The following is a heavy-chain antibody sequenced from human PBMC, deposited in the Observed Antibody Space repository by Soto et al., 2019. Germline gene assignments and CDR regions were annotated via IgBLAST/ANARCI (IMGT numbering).Heavy chain of an antibody. CDR1: VGTFSSYA. CDR2: IIPIFGTA. Sequence: SVKVSCKASVGTFSSYAISWVRQAPGQGLEWMGGIIPIFGTANYAQKFQGRVTITADESTSTAYMELSSLRSEDTAVYYCAGTIAVAGTDYYYGMDVWGQGSTVT. D-gene: IGHD6-19*01. J-gene: IGHJ6*02. V-gene: IGHV1-69*13. CDR3: AGTIAVAGTDYYYGMDV.